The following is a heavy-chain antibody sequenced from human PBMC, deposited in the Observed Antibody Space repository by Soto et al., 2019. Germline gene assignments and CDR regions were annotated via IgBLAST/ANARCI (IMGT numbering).Heavy chain of an antibody. J-gene: IGHJ4*02. D-gene: IGHD3-10*01. CDR3: ANSGSPVDY. CDR1: GFTFSSYG. V-gene: IGHV3-30*18. CDR2: ISYDGSNK. Sequence: GGSLRLSCAASGFTFSSYGMHWVRQAPGKGLEWVAVISYDGSNKYYADSVKGRFTISRDNSKNTLYLQMNSLRAEDTAVYYCANSGSPVDYWGQGTLVTVSS.